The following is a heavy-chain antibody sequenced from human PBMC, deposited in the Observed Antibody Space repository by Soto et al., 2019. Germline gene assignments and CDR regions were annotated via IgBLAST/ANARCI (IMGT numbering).Heavy chain of an antibody. CDR1: GFTFGAYT. J-gene: IGHJ3*01. V-gene: IGHV3-30*01. D-gene: IGHD1-26*01. Sequence: QMQLVESGGGGVQPGRSLRLFCAASGFTFGAYTMHWVRQAPGKGVELVAVISYDGNSEHYPDPVRGRFTVYRDNSKRTIYLQMNSLRAENTAVYYGEIDGYSRRLEGCDVWGKGTMVTVSS. CDR3: EIDGYSRRLEGCDV. CDR2: ISYDGNSE.